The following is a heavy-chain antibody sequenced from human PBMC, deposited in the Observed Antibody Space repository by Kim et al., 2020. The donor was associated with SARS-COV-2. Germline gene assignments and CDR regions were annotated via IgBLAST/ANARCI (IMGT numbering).Heavy chain of an antibody. V-gene: IGHV3-23*01. Sequence: GGSLRLSCAASGFTFSSFAMSWVRQTPGKGLEWVSTISGSGGSTYYADSVKGRFNISRDNSKNTLYLQMNSLRAEDTALYYCAKDVGYTSSWYWDYWGQGTLFTVSS. J-gene: IGHJ4*02. CDR1: GFTFSSFA. CDR3: AKDVGYTSSWYWDY. CDR2: ISGSGGST. D-gene: IGHD6-13*01.